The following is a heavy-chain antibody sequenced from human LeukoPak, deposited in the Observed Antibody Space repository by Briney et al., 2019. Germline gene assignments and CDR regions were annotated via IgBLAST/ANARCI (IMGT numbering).Heavy chain of an antibody. CDR1: GYTFTSYG. J-gene: IGHJ4*02. D-gene: IGHD3-22*01. CDR2: ISAYNGNT. Sequence: ASVKVSCKASGYTFTSYGISWVRQAPGQGLEWMGWISAYNGNTNYAQKLQGRVTMTTDTSTSTAYMELRSLRSDDTAVYYCARDSEYYYDSSGYYVHWGQGTLVTVSS. V-gene: IGHV1-18*01. CDR3: ARDSEYYYDSSGYYVH.